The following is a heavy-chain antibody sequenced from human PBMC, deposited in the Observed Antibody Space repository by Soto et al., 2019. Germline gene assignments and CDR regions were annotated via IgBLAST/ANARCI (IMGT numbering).Heavy chain of an antibody. CDR1: GGTFSSYA. CDR3: ATLGDGYCSSTSCYGVFDY. Sequence: GASVKVSCKASGGTFSSYAISWVRQAPGQGLEWMGGIIPIFGTANYAQKFQGRVTITADESTSTAYMELSSLRSEDTAVYYCATLGDGYCSSTSCYGVFDYWGQGTLVTVS. J-gene: IGHJ4*02. CDR2: IIPIFGTA. V-gene: IGHV1-69*13. D-gene: IGHD2-2*01.